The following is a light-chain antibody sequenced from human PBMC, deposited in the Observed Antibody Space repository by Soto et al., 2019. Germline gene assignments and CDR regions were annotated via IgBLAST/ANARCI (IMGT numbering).Light chain of an antibody. CDR3: QEYIQWPPGM. Sequence: DIVLTQSPSTLSASPLERFTLSCRASQFVSSRLAWYQQRPGQVPRLLIYDTSTRAPGISARFSGSGSGTEFTLTISSLQSEDFAVYYCQEYIQWPPGMFGPGTKVDIK. CDR2: DTS. J-gene: IGKJ1*01. CDR1: QFVSSR. V-gene: IGKV3-15*01.